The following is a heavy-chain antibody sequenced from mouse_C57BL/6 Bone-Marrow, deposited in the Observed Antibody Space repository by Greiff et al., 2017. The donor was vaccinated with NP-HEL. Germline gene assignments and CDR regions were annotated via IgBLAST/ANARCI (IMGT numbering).Heavy chain of an antibody. CDR3: ARNYYGSISYYDAMDY. Sequence: VQLQQPGAELVRPGTSVKLSCKASGYTFTSYWIHWVKQRPGQGLEWIGVIDPSDSYTNYNQKFKGKATLTVDTSSSTAYMQLSSLTSEDSAVYYCARNYYGSISYYDAMDYWGQGTSVTVSS. D-gene: IGHD1-1*01. V-gene: IGHV1-59*01. CDR1: GYTFTSYW. CDR2: IDPSDSYT. J-gene: IGHJ4*01.